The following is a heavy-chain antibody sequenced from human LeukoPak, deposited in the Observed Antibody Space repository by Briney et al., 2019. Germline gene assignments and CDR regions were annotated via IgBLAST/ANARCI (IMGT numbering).Heavy chain of an antibody. CDR3: ASRIVVSPTAIETWFDS. Sequence: SETLSLTCAVSGSTVSSSTYFWGWIRQPPGEGPECLGSVSHSGATYYNPSLKSRVTISLDTSKNQITLTVTSVTVADTALYVRASRIVVSPTAIETWFDSWDQGTLVTVSS. CDR2: VSHSGAT. V-gene: IGHV4-39*06. J-gene: IGHJ5*01. CDR1: GSTVSSSTYF. D-gene: IGHD2-2*01.